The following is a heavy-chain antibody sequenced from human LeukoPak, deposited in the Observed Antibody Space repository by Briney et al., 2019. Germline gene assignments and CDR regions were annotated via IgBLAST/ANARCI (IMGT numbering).Heavy chain of an antibody. V-gene: IGHV3-48*03. D-gene: IGHD1-26*01. Sequence: PGGSLRLSCAASGFTFSSYEMNWVRQAPGKGLEWVSYISSSGSTIYYADSVKGRFTISRDNSKNTLYLQMNSLRAEDTAVYYCARDRGGSGGSYWGTFDYWGQGTLVTVSS. CDR1: GFTFSSYE. J-gene: IGHJ4*02. CDR2: ISSSGSTI. CDR3: ARDRGGSGGSYWGTFDY.